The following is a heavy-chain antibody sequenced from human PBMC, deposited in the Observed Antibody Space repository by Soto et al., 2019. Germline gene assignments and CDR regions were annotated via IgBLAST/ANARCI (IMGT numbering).Heavy chain of an antibody. V-gene: IGHV4-31*03. D-gene: IGHD3-10*01. CDR3: AGIVSSAHGEFSD. J-gene: IGHJ4*02. CDR2: IYYSGST. Sequence: QVQLQESGPGLVKPSQTLSLTCTVSGGSISSGGYYWSWIRQHPGKGLEWIGYIYYSGSTYYNPCLESRGTIAVDTSKNQFSLKLSSVTAADTAVYYCAGIVSSAHGEFSDWGQGTLVTVSS. CDR1: GGSISSGGYY.